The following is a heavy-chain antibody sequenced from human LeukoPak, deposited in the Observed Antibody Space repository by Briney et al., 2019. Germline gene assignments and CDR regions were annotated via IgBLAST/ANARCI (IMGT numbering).Heavy chain of an antibody. CDR1: GYTFTSYD. D-gene: IGHD2-2*02. Sequence: VASVKVSCKASGYTFTSYDINWVRQATGQGLEWMGWMNPNRGNTGYAQKFQGRVTMTRNTSISTAYMELSSLRSEDTAVYYCARMDGYCSSTSCYIPTNWFDPWGQGTLVTVSS. CDR2: MNPNRGNT. J-gene: IGHJ5*02. CDR3: ARMDGYCSSTSCYIPTNWFDP. V-gene: IGHV1-8*01.